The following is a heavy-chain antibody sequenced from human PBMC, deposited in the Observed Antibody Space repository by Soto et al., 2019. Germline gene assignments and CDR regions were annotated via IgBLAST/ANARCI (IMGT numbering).Heavy chain of an antibody. V-gene: IGHV3-53*01. Sequence: PGGSLRLSCAASGFTVSSNYMSWVRQAPGKGLEWVSVIYSGGSTYYADSVKGRFTISRDNSKNTLYLQMNSLRAEDTAVYYCASSYYYDSSGYYVDDGMDVWGQGTTVTVSS. J-gene: IGHJ6*02. D-gene: IGHD3-22*01. CDR3: ASSYYYDSSGYYVDDGMDV. CDR2: IYSGGST. CDR1: GFTVSSNY.